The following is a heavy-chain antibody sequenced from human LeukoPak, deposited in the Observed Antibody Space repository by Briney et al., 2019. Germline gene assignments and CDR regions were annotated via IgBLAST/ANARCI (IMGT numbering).Heavy chain of an antibody. CDR1: GFIFSNFG. Sequence: GGSLRLSCAASGFIFSNFGLSWVRQAPGKVLEWVSAISGSGGSTYYADSVKGRFTISRDNSKNTLYLQMNSLRAEDTAVYYCAKMARSAYYYYYMDVWGKGTTVTISS. J-gene: IGHJ6*03. D-gene: IGHD5-24*01. CDR2: ISGSGGST. CDR3: AKMARSAYYYYYMDV. V-gene: IGHV3-23*01.